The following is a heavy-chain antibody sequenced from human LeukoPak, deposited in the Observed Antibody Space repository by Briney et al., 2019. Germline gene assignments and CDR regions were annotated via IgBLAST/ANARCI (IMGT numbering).Heavy chain of an antibody. V-gene: IGHV3-64*04. CDR1: GFTFSSYA. J-gene: IGHJ4*02. CDR3: VREDTPATANY. Sequence: GGSLRLSCSASGFTFSSYAMHWVRQAPGKGLEYVSAISSNGGSTYYADSVKGRFTISRDNSKDTLFLQMHSLRPGDTAVYYCVREDTPATANYWGQGTLVTISS. D-gene: IGHD2-21*02. CDR2: ISSNGGST.